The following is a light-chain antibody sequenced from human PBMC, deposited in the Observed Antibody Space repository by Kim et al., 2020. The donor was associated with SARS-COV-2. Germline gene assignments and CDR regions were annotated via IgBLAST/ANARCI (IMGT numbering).Light chain of an antibody. Sequence: EIVLTQSPGTLSLSPGERATLSCRASQSVSSSYLGCYQKKPGQATRLLNYGSYSRTTGTPNRCSGSGSGTVFTITISRLEHDDSAEYYYQHYGCPRTFGQGTKLEI. CDR3: QHYGCPRT. J-gene: IGKJ2*02. CDR2: GSY. CDR1: QSVSSSY. V-gene: IGKV3-20*01.